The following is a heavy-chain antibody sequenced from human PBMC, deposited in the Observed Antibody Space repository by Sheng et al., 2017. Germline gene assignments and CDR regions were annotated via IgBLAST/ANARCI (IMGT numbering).Heavy chain of an antibody. J-gene: IGHJ4*02. CDR2: FFPMLGIS. CDR1: GYTFTNYG. V-gene: IGHV1-69*10. CDR3: VRVKVTIIPSTYFDY. Sequence: QVQLVQSGTEVKKPGASVKVSCKASGYTFTNYGISWVRQAPGQGLEWMGGFFPMLGISNYAQRFRGRLSISADKSTNTAYMELSSLRLEDTAVYFCVRVKVTIIPSTYFDYWGQGTLVTVSS. D-gene: IGHD1-26*01.